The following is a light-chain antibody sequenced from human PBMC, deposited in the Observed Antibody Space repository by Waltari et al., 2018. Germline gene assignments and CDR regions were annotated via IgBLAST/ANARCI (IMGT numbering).Light chain of an antibody. CDR3: NSRDSSGNHVV. Sequence: SSELTQVPAVSVALCQTVRFTSPGACPSSYYSSWYHKKPEQAPVLVIHGKNNRPSGIPDRCSGARSGNTASLTITGAQAEDEADYYCNSRDSSGNHVVFGGGTKLTVL. CDR2: GKN. V-gene: IGLV3-19*01. CDR1: CPSSYY. J-gene: IGLJ2*01.